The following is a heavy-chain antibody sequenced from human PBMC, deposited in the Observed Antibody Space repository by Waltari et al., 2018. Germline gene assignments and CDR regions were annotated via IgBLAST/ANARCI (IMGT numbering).Heavy chain of an antibody. CDR2: IKMDGGYI. CDR3: ARKGGRGYPYGPFYYDH. V-gene: IGHV3-74*01. J-gene: IGHJ4*02. Sequence: EVQLVESGGGLVQPGGSLRLSCAASGFTFGDYWMHWVRQARVKGMEWVSRIKMDGGYISYTDAVKGRFTISRDNAKNTLFLQLNSRRADDTAVYYCARKGGRGYPYGPFYYDHWGQGTLVTVSP. D-gene: IGHD5-18*01. CDR1: GFTFGDYW.